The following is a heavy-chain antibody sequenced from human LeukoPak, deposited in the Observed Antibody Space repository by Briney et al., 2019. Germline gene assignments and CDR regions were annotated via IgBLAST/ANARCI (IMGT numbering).Heavy chain of an antibody. Sequence: PGESLKISCKGSGYSFTSYWIGWVRQMPGKGLEWMGYIYPGDSDTRYSPSFQGQVTLSADKSISTAYLQWSSLKASDTAMYYCATSSSPDHDAFDIWGQGTMVTVSS. CDR2: IYPGDSDT. V-gene: IGHV5-51*03. J-gene: IGHJ3*02. D-gene: IGHD6-13*01. CDR3: ATSSSPDHDAFDI. CDR1: GYSFTSYW.